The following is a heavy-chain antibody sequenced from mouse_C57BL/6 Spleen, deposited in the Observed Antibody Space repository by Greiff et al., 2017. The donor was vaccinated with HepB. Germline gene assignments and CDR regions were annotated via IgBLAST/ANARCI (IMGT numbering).Heavy chain of an antibody. J-gene: IGHJ3*01. D-gene: IGHD2-13*01. CDR2: ISDGGSYT. V-gene: IGHV5-4*01. Sequence: EVMLVESGGGLVKPGGSLKLSCAASGFTFSSYAMSWVRQTPEKRLEWVATISDGGSYTYYPDNVKGRFTISRDNAKNNLYLQMSHLKSEDTAMYYCARDGVRRTWFAYWGQGTLVTVSA. CDR1: GFTFSSYA. CDR3: ARDGVRRTWFAY.